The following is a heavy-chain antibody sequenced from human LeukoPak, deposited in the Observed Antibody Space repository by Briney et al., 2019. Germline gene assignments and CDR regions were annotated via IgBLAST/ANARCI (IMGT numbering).Heavy chain of an antibody. CDR3: ARHGQERAMVNPLYDFDY. J-gene: IGHJ4*02. V-gene: IGHV4-59*08. D-gene: IGHD5-18*01. CDR2: ISYSGST. Sequence: SETLSLTCTVSGGSISSYYWSWIRQPPGKGVEWIGYISYSGSTNYNPSLKSRVTVSVDTSKNQFSLKLTSVTAADAAVYYCARHGQERAMVNPLYDFDYWGQGTLVTVSS. CDR1: GGSISSYY.